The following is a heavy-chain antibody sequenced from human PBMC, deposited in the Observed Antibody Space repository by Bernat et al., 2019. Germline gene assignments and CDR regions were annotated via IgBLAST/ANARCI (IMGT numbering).Heavy chain of an antibody. D-gene: IGHD1-26*01. CDR2: ISDDGSTK. CDR3: AKEKGGNYMPLDY. Sequence: QVQLVESGGGVVQPGRSLRLSCAASGFTFSSYGMQWVRQAPGKGLEWVAVISDDGSTKHYADSVSGRCTVSRDNSKNTLYLQMNSLRAEDTAVYYCAKEKGGNYMPLDYWGQGTPVTVSS. V-gene: IGHV3-30*18. J-gene: IGHJ4*02. CDR1: GFTFSSYG.